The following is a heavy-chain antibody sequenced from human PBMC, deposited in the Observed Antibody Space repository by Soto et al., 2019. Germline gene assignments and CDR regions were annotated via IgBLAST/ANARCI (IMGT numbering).Heavy chain of an antibody. D-gene: IGHD6-19*01. Sequence: QPGGSLRLSCAASGFTFSSYGMHWVRQAPGKGLEWVAVIWYDGSNKYYADSVKGRFTISRDNSKNTLYLQMNSLRAEDTAVYYCARPAGYSSGWYGYWGQGTLVTVSS. V-gene: IGHV3-33*01. J-gene: IGHJ4*02. CDR2: IWYDGSNK. CDR1: GFTFSSYG. CDR3: ARPAGYSSGWYGY.